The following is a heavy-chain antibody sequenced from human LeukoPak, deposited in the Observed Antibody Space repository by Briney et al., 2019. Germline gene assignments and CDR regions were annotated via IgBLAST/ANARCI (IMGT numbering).Heavy chain of an antibody. D-gene: IGHD3-10*01. CDR3: ARSPDPHYYYGSGSYYTAWFDP. CDR1: GGTFSSYA. Sequence: PLASVKVSCKASGGTFSSYAISWVRQAPGQGLEWMGRIIPILGIANYAQKFQGRVTITADKSTSTAYMELSSLRSEDTAVYYCARSPDPHYYYGSGSYYTAWFDPWGQGTLVTVSS. V-gene: IGHV1-69*04. J-gene: IGHJ5*02. CDR2: IIPILGIA.